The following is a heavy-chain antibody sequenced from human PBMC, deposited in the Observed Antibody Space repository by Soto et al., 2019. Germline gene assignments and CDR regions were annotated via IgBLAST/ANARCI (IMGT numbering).Heavy chain of an antibody. CDR1: GDTSSTYS. Sequence: QVQLVQSGAEVKKTGSSVKVSCKASGDTSSTYSINWVRQAPGQVLEWVGRIIPILALTNYAQWVQGRVTITTDKSTSKVYMGLSSMRSEDTAVYYCASGYCSGGSCCSHRYNWFDPWGQGTLVTDPS. D-gene: IGHD2-15*01. J-gene: IGHJ5*02. V-gene: IGHV1-69*02. CDR3: ASGYCSGGSCCSHRYNWFDP. CDR2: IIPILALT.